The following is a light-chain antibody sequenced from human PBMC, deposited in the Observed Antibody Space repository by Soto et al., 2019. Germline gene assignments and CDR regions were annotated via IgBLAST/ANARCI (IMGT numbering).Light chain of an antibody. CDR3: QQYGRSPL. Sequence: EFLLTQSPGTLSLSPGETATLSCRASESIINDYSAWYQQRPGQPPRLLIYATSKRAPGIPDRFSGSGSGTDFTLTISRLEPEDFAVYYCQQYGRSPLFGQGTRLEIK. CDR2: ATS. CDR1: ESIINDY. V-gene: IGKV3-20*01. J-gene: IGKJ5*01.